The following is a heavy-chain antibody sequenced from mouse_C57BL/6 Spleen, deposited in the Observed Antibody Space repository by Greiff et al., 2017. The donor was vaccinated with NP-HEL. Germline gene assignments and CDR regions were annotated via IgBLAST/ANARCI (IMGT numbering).Heavy chain of an antibody. Sequence: VKLMESGPELVKPGASVKISCKASGYAFRSSWMNWVKQRPGKGLEWIGRIYPGDGDTNYNGKFKGKATLTADKSSSTAYMQLSSLTSEDSAVYFCARSDYGYDFDCWGQSTTLTVSS. CDR3: ARSDYGYDFDC. CDR1: GYAFRSSW. D-gene: IGHD2-2*01. J-gene: IGHJ2*01. CDR2: IYPGDGDT. V-gene: IGHV1-82*01.